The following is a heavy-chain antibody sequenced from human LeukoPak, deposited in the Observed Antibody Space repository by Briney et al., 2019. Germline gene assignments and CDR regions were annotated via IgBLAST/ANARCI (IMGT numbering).Heavy chain of an antibody. D-gene: IGHD2-15*01. CDR1: GFTFSSYG. CDR2: ITGTGGRT. CDR3: TKAPCSGDSCYHFDY. V-gene: IGHV3-23*01. J-gene: IGHJ4*02. Sequence: PGGSLRLSCAAPGFTFSSYGMSRVRQAPGKGLEWVSSITGTGGRTYFADSVQGRFTISRDNSKNTVYLQMNSLRAEDTAVYYCTKAPCSGDSCYHFDYWGQGTLVTVSS.